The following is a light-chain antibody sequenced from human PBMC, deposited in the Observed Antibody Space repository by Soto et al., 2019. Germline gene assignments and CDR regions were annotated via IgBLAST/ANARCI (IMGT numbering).Light chain of an antibody. Sequence: DFQMTQSPSSLSASVGDRITITCRASQTINTYLNWYQQTPGTAPKLLTYDASSLQSGVPSRFSGSGSGTDFTLTISSLQPEDFATYYCQQSYTTPLTFGGGTKVEIK. CDR1: QTINTY. J-gene: IGKJ4*01. CDR2: DAS. CDR3: QQSYTTPLT. V-gene: IGKV1-39*01.